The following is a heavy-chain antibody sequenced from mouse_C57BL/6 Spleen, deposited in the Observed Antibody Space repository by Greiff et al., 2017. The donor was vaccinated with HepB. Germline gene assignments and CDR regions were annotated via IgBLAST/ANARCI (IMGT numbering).Heavy chain of an antibody. CDR2: ISNGGGST. Sequence: EVHLVESGGGLVQPGGSLKLSCAASGFTFSDYYMYWVRQTPEKRLEWVAYISNGGGSTYYPDTVNGRFTISRDNAKNTLYLQMSRLKSEDTAMYYCARHGALYDYDVSWFAYWGQGTLVTVSA. V-gene: IGHV5-12*01. CDR3: ARHGALYDYDVSWFAY. J-gene: IGHJ3*01. D-gene: IGHD2-4*01. CDR1: GFTFSDYY.